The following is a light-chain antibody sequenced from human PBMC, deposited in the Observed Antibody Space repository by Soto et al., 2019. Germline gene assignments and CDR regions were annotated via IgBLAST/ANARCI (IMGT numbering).Light chain of an antibody. J-gene: IGKJ1*01. CDR1: QSIYTK. CDR3: QQYDQWWT. CDR2: DAS. Sequence: EIVMTQSPATLSVSPGEGATFSFRASQSIYTKIAWYQLKPGQAPRLLIYDASIRATGVPARFSGSGSGTEFSLTINSLQSEDFGVYFCQQYDQWWTFGQGTKVDIK. V-gene: IGKV3-15*01.